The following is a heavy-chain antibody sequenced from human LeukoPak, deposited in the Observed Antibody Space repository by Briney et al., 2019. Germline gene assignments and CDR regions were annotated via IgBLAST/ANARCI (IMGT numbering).Heavy chain of an antibody. V-gene: IGHV3-33*01. J-gene: IGHJ4*02. D-gene: IGHD1-7*01. CDR2: IWYDGGDK. Sequence: PGGSLRLSCAASGFTFSSYGMHWVRQAPGKGLEWVAVIWYDGGDKYYADSVKGRFTISRDNSKNTLYLQMISLRAKDTAVYYCARGGNIWNYRSYFDYWGQGTLVTVSS. CDR1: GFTFSSYG. CDR3: ARGGNIWNYRSYFDY.